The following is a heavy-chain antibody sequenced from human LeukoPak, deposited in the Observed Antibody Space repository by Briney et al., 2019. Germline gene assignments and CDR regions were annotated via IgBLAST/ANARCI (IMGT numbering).Heavy chain of an antibody. CDR2: IKQDGSEK. Sequence: GGSLRLSCAASGFTFSSYWMSWVRQAPGKGLEWVANIKQDGSEKYYVDSVKGRFTISRDNAKNSLYLQMNSLRAEDTAVYYCARDLSTPYYDFWNPIYYYYMDVWGKGTTVTVSS. J-gene: IGHJ6*03. CDR1: GFTFSSYW. V-gene: IGHV3-7*01. CDR3: ARDLSTPYYDFWNPIYYYYMDV. D-gene: IGHD3-3*01.